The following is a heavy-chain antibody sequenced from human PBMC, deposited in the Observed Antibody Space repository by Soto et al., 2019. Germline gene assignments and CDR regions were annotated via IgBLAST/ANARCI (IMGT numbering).Heavy chain of an antibody. CDR3: ARDIGAGYDSSGYYGSYYYYGMDV. Sequence: GGSLRLSCAASGFTFSSYGMHWVRQAPGKGLEWVAVIWYDGSNKYYADSVKGRFTISRDNSKNTLYLQMNSLRAEDTAVYYCARDIGAGYDSSGYYGSYYYYGMDVWGQGTTVTVSS. CDR1: GFTFSSYG. CDR2: IWYDGSNK. J-gene: IGHJ6*02. V-gene: IGHV3-33*01. D-gene: IGHD3-22*01.